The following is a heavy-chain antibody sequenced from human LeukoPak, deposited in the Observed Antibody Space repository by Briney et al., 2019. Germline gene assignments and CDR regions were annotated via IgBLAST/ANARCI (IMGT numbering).Heavy chain of an antibody. CDR1: GFTFSRYW. J-gene: IGHJ4*02. V-gene: IGHV3-7*04. Sequence: PGGSLRLSFAASGFTFSRYWMSWVRQAPGKGLEWVANIKQDGSEKYYVDSVKGRFTISRDNAKNSLYLQMNSLRAEDTAVYYCARAQRLWFGESIFDYWGQGTLVTVSS. CDR3: ARAQRLWFGESIFDY. CDR2: IKQDGSEK. D-gene: IGHD3-10*01.